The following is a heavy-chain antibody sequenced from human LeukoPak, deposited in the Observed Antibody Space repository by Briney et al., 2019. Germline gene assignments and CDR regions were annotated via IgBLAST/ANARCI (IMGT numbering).Heavy chain of an antibody. J-gene: IGHJ6*03. CDR3: ASSGSGSYFHYYYYMDV. Sequence: ASVKVSCKASGGTFSSYAISWVRQAPGQGLEWMGGIIPIFGTANYAQKFQGGVTITADESTSTAYMELSSLRSEDTAVYYCASSGSGSYFHYYYYMDVWGKGTTVTISS. V-gene: IGHV1-69*13. D-gene: IGHD3-10*01. CDR2: IIPIFGTA. CDR1: GGTFSSYA.